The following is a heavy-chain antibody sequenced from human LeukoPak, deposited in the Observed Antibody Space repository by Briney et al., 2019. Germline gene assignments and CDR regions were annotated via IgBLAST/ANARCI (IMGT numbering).Heavy chain of an antibody. D-gene: IGHD5-18*01. V-gene: IGHV4-38-2*01. CDR3: ARSDGGYSYLDY. CDR2: IYHSGST. Sequence: PSGTLSLTCAVSGYSISSGYYWGWIRQPPGKGLEWIGSIYHSGSTYYNPSLKSRVTISVDTSKNQFSLKLSSVTAADTAAYYCARSDGGYSYLDYWGQGTLVTVSS. J-gene: IGHJ4*02. CDR1: GYSISSGYY.